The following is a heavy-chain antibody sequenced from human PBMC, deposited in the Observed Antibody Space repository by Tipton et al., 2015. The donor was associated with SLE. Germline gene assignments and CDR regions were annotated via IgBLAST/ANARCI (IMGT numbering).Heavy chain of an antibody. J-gene: IGHJ4*02. CDR3: ATLGGSGWFGELLDY. CDR2: IYYSGST. V-gene: IGHV4-39*07. D-gene: IGHD3-10*01. CDR1: GGSISSSSYY. Sequence: TLSLTCTVSGGSISSSSYYWGWIRQPPGKGLEWIGGIYYSGSTYYNPSLKSRVTISVDTSKNQFSLKLSSVTAADTAVYYCATLGGSGWFGELLDYWGQGTLVTVSS.